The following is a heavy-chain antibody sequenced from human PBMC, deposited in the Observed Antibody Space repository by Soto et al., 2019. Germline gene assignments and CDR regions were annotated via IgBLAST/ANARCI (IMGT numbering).Heavy chain of an antibody. CDR2: IYYSGST. CDR3: ARSPNYYYYGFDV. J-gene: IGHJ6*02. CDR1: GGSVSSGTYF. Sequence: TETLSLTCTVSGGSVSSGTYFWSWIRQSPGKGLEWIDYIYYSGSTNYNPSLQRRSTISVDTSKSQVSLTLTYVTAADAAVYYCARSPNYYYYGFDVWGQGTTVT. V-gene: IGHV4-61*01.